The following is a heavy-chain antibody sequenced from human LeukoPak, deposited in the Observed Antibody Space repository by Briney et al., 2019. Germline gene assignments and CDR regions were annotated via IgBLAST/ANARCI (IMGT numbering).Heavy chain of an antibody. J-gene: IGHJ4*02. CDR2: IENTGST. V-gene: IGHV4-59*01. Sequence: SETLSLTCNVSGGSITSYYWNWIRQPPGKGLEWIGSIENTGSTNYNPYLESRVTISVDTSKNQLFLKVTSVTAADTAVYFCARGSPLRSEKLSLYRDFDSWGQGTLVSVSS. D-gene: IGHD3-16*02. CDR1: GGSITSYY. CDR3: ARGSPLRSEKLSLYRDFDS.